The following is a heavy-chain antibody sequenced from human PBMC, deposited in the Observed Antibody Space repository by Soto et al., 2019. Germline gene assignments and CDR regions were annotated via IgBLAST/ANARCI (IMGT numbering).Heavy chain of an antibody. CDR3: ARDGVVFMATINIFDY. CDR2: IKQDGSEK. CDR1: GFTFSDYW. Sequence: GGSLRLSCAASGFTFSDYWMTWVRQAPGKGLEWVANIKQDGSEKFYVDSVKGRFTISRDNAKNSLYLQMDSLRAEDTAVYYCARDGVVFMATINIFDYWSQETLVTVSS. J-gene: IGHJ4*02. V-gene: IGHV3-7*01. D-gene: IGHD5-12*01.